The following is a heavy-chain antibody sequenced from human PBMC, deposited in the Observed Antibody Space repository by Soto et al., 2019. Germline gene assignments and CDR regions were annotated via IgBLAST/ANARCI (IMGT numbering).Heavy chain of an antibody. CDR3: ARARGYSYGYVDY. CDR2: ISTSGSTI. Sequence: EVQLVESGGGLVQPGGSLRLSCAASGFTFSSYSMNWVRQAPGKGLEWVSYISTSGSTIYYADSVEGRFTISRDNAKNSLYLQMNSLRDEDKAVYYCARARGYSYGYVDYWGQGTLVTVSS. CDR1: GFTFSSYS. V-gene: IGHV3-48*02. J-gene: IGHJ4*02. D-gene: IGHD5-18*01.